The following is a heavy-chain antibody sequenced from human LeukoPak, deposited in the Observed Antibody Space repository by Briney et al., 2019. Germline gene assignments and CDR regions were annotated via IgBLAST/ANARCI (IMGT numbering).Heavy chain of an antibody. CDR1: GGSISSSSYY. Sequence: PSETLSLTCTVSGGSISSSSYYWSWIRQPPGKGLEWIGYLYYSGSTYHNPSLNSRVTISVDTPKNQFSLKLSSVTAADTAVYYCAKFDYDSASFDYWGQGTLVTVSS. J-gene: IGHJ4*02. D-gene: IGHD3-22*01. V-gene: IGHV4-61*01. CDR3: AKFDYDSASFDY. CDR2: LYYSGST.